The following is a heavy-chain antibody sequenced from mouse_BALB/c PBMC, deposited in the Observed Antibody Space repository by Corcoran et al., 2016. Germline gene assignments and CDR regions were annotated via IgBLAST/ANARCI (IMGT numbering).Heavy chain of an antibody. V-gene: IGHV1-82*01. Sequence: QVQLQQSGPELVKPGASVKISCKASGYAFSSSWMNWVKQRPGQGLEWIGRIYPGDGDTNYNGKFKGKATLTADKSSSTAYMQLSSLTSVDSAVYFCARYGITTRGLDYFDYWGQGTTLTVSS. D-gene: IGHD2-4*01. J-gene: IGHJ2*01. CDR2: IYPGDGDT. CDR1: GYAFSSSW. CDR3: ARYGITTRGLDYFDY.